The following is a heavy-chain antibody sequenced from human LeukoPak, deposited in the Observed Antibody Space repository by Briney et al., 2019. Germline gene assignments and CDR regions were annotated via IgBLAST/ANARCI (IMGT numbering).Heavy chain of an antibody. V-gene: IGHV7-4-1*02. J-gene: IGHJ4*02. Sequence: APVKVSCKASGYTFTSYAMNWVRQAPGQGLEWMGWINTNTGNPTYAQGFTGRFVFHLDTSVSTAYLQISSLKTDDTAVYYCARDGTGDFDYWGQGTLVTVSS. CDR3: ARDGTGDFDY. D-gene: IGHD7-27*01. CDR2: INTNTGNP. CDR1: GYTFTSYA.